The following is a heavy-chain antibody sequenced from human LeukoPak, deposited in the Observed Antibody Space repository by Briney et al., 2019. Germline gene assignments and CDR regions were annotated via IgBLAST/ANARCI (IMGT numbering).Heavy chain of an antibody. Sequence: PSETLSLTCTVSGDSISSGNYYWTWIRQPPGKGLEWIGYIYYSGSTFYNPSLKSRVTISVDTSKNEFSLKLSPVTAADTAVYYCAREFWSGSYSDKWGQGTLVTVSS. CDR2: IYYSGST. V-gene: IGHV4-30-4*01. J-gene: IGHJ4*02. CDR1: GDSISSGNYY. D-gene: IGHD3-3*01. CDR3: AREFWSGSYSDK.